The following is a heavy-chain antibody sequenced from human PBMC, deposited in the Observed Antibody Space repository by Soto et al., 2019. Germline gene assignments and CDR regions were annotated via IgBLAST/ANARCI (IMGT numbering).Heavy chain of an antibody. D-gene: IGHD2-2*01. CDR1: GYTFTSYY. V-gene: IGHV1-46*01. Sequence: ASVKVSCKASGYTFTSYYMHCVRQAPGQGLEWMGIINPSGGSTSYAQKFQGRVTMTRDTSTSTVYMELSSLRSEDTAVYYCARGRVAVPAAVMFNCLDPWGQGALVTVSS. J-gene: IGHJ5*02. CDR2: INPSGGST. CDR3: ARGRVAVPAAVMFNCLDP.